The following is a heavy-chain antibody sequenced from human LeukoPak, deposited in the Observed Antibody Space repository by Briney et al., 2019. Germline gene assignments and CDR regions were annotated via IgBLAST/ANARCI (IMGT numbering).Heavy chain of an antibody. J-gene: IGHJ5*02. Sequence: SETLSLTCTVSGGSISSYYWSWIRQPPGKGLEWIGYIYYSGSTNYNPSLKSRVTISVDTSKNQFSLKLSSVTAADTAVYYCARDYGDYDWFDPWGQGTLVTVSS. D-gene: IGHD4-17*01. CDR2: IYYSGST. V-gene: IGHV4-59*01. CDR3: ARDYGDYDWFDP. CDR1: GGSISSYY.